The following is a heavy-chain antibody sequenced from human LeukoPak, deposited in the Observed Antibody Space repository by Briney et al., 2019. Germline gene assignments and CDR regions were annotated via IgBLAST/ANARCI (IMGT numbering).Heavy chain of an antibody. CDR1: GYTFTSYD. V-gene: IGHV1-8*03. CDR2: MNPNSGNT. D-gene: IGHD3-3*01. Sequence: ASVKVSCKASGYTFTSYDINWVRQATGQGLEWTGWMNPNSGNTGYAQKFQGRVTITRNTSISTAYMELSSLRSEDTAVYYCARGAKYYDFWSGYYGWEYYYYMDVWGKGTTVTVSS. J-gene: IGHJ6*03. CDR3: ARGAKYYDFWSGYYGWEYYYYMDV.